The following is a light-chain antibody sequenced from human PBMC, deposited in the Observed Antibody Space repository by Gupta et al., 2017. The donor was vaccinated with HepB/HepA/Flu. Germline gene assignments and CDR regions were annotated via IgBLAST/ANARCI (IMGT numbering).Light chain of an antibody. CDR3: QQRSSWPRWS. CDR2: DAS. Sequence: IVLTQSPATLSLSPGERATLSCGASQSVDNYLAWYQQKPGQAPRLLISDASDRASGIPARFSGSGSGTDFTLTIRSLEPEDFAVYYCQQRSSWPRWSFGQGTKVEIK. V-gene: IGKV3-11*01. CDR1: QSVDNY. J-gene: IGKJ1*01.